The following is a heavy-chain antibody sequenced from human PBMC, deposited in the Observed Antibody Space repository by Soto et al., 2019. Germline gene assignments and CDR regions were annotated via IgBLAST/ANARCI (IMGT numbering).Heavy chain of an antibody. V-gene: IGHV3-48*02. Sequence: GGSLRLSCAASGFTFSSYNMNWVRQAPGKGLEWVSYISRSSSAIHYADSVKGRFTISRDNAKNSLYLQMNSLRDEDTAVYYRAREYYDGGGYPIDYWGPGTLVTVSS. CDR2: ISRSSSAI. D-gene: IGHD3-22*01. CDR1: GFTFSSYN. J-gene: IGHJ4*02. CDR3: AREYYDGGGYPIDY.